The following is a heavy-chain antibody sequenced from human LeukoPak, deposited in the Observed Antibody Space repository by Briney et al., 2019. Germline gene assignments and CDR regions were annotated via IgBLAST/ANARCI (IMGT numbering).Heavy chain of an antibody. J-gene: IGHJ4*02. D-gene: IGHD4-11*01. CDR1: GFTFTNYW. V-gene: IGHV3-7*01. Sequence: GGSLRLSCAASGFTFTNYWMTWVRQAPGKGLEWVANIKQDGSERYYADSVKGRFTISRDNAKNSLYLQMNSLRAEDTAVYYCANSAAGDFWGQGTLVTVSS. CDR2: IKQDGSER. CDR3: ANSAAGDF.